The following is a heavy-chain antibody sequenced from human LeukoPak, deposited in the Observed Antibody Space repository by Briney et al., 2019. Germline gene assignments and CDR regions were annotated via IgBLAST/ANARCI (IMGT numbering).Heavy chain of an antibody. CDR2: IYYSGST. V-gene: IGHV4-30-4*08. Sequence: SETLSLTCTVSGGSISSGDYYWSWLRQPPGKGLEWIGYIYYSGSTYYNPSLKSRVTISVDTSKNQFSLKLSSVTAADTAVYYCARGRSGVAAAGINGWFDPWGQGTLVTVSS. CDR1: GGSISSGDYY. D-gene: IGHD6-13*01. CDR3: ARGRSGVAAAGINGWFDP. J-gene: IGHJ5*02.